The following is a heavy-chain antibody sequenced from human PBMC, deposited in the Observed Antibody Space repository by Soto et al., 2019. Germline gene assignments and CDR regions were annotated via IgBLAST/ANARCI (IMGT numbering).Heavy chain of an antibody. CDR1: GYNFANYW. Sequence: PGESLKISCKGSGYNFANYWIGWVRQMPGKGLEWMGMIFPGDSDTKNSPSLQGQITMSVDKSDSSAYLQWRSLKASDTAMYYCAAPYTTGPDAFDIWGQGKMVTVSS. V-gene: IGHV5-51*01. CDR2: IFPGDSDT. J-gene: IGHJ3*02. CDR3: AAPYTTGPDAFDI. D-gene: IGHD1-1*01.